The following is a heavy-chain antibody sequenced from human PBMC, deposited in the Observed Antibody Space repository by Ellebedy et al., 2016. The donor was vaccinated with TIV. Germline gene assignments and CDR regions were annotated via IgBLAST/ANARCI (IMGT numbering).Heavy chain of an antibody. V-gene: IGHV1-24*01. Sequence: ASVKVSXXASGYTFTGYYMHWVRQAPGQGLEWMGGFDPEDGETIYAQKFQGRVTMTEDTSTDTAYMELSSLRSEDTAVYYCATGGQYFDYWGQGTLVTVSS. CDR2: FDPEDGET. CDR3: ATGGQYFDY. D-gene: IGHD3-16*01. CDR1: GYTFTGYY. J-gene: IGHJ4*02.